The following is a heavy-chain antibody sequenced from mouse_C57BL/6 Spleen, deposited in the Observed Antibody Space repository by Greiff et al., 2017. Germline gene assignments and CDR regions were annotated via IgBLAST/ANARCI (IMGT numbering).Heavy chain of an antibody. Sequence: VKLVESGPELVKPGASVKISCKASGYAFSSSWMNWVKQRPGKGLEWIGRIYPGDGDTNYNGKFKGKATLTADKSSSTAYMQLSSLTSEDSAVYFCARGITTVVAPAYWGQGTLVTVSA. V-gene: IGHV1-82*01. CDR3: ARGITTVVAPAY. J-gene: IGHJ3*01. CDR2: IYPGDGDT. CDR1: GYAFSSSW. D-gene: IGHD1-1*01.